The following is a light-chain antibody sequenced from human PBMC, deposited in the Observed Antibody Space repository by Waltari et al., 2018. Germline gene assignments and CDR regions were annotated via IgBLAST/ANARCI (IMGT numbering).Light chain of an antibody. CDR3: LAWDASLSGWV. Sequence: QSVLTQPPPTSGTPGQAVTISCSARSSNIETNYVSWYQQLPGTAPKLLVYWNNRRPSGLTDRFFASKSGTSASLAISGLRSEDEGDYYCLAWDASLSGWVFGGGTKVTVL. J-gene: IGLJ3*02. CDR2: WNN. CDR1: SSNIETNY. V-gene: IGLV1-47*01.